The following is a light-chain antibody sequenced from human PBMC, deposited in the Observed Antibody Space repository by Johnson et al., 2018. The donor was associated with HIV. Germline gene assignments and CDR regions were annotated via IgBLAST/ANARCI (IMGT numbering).Light chain of an antibody. J-gene: IGLJ1*01. V-gene: IGLV1-51*02. CDR1: SSNIGNNY. CDR2: ENN. Sequence: QLVLTQPPSVSAAPGQKVTISCSGSSSNIGNNYISWYQQFPGTAPKLLIYENNRRPSGIPDRFSGSKSGTSATLDITGLQTGDEADYYCGTWDSSLSAHYVFGTGTKVTVL. CDR3: GTWDSSLSAHYV.